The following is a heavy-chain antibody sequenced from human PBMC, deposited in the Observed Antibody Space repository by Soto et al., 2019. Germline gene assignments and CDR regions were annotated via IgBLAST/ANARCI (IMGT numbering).Heavy chain of an antibody. CDR3: AREELRYFDWLLGHNWFDP. CDR2: INAGNGNT. CDR1: GYTFTSYA. J-gene: IGHJ5*02. V-gene: IGHV1-3*01. D-gene: IGHD3-9*01. Sequence: QVQLVQSGAEVKKPGASVKVSCKASGYTFTSYAMHWVRQAPGQRLEWMGWINAGNGNTKYSQKFQGRVTITRDTSASTAYIELSSLSSEDTAVYYCAREELRYFDWLLGHNWFDPWGQGTLVTVSS.